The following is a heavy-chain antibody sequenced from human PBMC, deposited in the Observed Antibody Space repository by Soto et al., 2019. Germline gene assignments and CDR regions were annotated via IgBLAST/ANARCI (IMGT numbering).Heavy chain of an antibody. CDR1: GVSISGSNW. V-gene: IGHV4-4*02. D-gene: IGHD2-21*02. CDR2: VYHSGGA. CDR3: ATHVVETPKGRRGWFDP. J-gene: IGHJ5*02. Sequence: VQLQESGPGLVKPSGTLSLTCNVSGVSISGSNWWSWVRQSPGKGLEWIGQVYHSGGANYNPSFKSRVIISVDKSKNQFSLQLSSVTAAATAIYYCATHVVETPKGRRGWFDPCGQGTLVTVSS.